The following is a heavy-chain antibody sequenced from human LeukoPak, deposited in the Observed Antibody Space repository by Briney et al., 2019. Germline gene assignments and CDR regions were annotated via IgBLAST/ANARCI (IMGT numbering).Heavy chain of an antibody. V-gene: IGHV3-74*01. Sequence: GGSLRLSCAASGFTFSSYWMHWVRQAPGKGLVWVSRIKFDESATSYADSVKGRFTISRDNDRNTVYLQMNSLRGEDTAVYYCARGGRGTYLNDYWGQGTLVTVSS. CDR3: ARGGRGTYLNDY. D-gene: IGHD1-26*01. J-gene: IGHJ4*02. CDR2: IKFDESAT. CDR1: GFTFSSYW.